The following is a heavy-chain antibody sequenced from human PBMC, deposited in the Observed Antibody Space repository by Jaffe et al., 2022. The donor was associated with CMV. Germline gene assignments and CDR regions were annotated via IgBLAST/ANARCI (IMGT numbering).Heavy chain of an antibody. CDR3: ARSPGYYDFWSGKPVYGMDV. V-gene: IGHV3-11*01. Sequence: QVQLVESGGGLVKPGGSLRLSCAASGFTFSDYYMSWIRQAPGKGLEWVSYISSSGSTIYYADSVKGRFTISRDNAKNSLYLQMNSLRAEDTAVYYCARSPGYYDFWSGKPVYGMDVWGQGTTVTVSS. D-gene: IGHD3-3*01. J-gene: IGHJ6*02. CDR2: ISSSGSTI. CDR1: GFTFSDYY.